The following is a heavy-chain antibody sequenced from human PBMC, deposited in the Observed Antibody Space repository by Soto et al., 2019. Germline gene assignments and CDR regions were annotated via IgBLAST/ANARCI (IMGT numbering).Heavy chain of an antibody. Sequence: QLQLQESGPGLVKPSETLSLTCTVSGGSISSSSYYWGWIRQPPGKGLEWIGYIYYSGSTNYNPSLKSRVTISVDTSKNQFSLKLSSVTAADTAVYYCAGSPYYYYGMDVWGQGTTVTVSS. CDR2: IYYSGST. D-gene: IGHD2-15*01. CDR1: GGSISSSSYY. V-gene: IGHV4-61*05. J-gene: IGHJ6*02. CDR3: AGSPYYYYGMDV.